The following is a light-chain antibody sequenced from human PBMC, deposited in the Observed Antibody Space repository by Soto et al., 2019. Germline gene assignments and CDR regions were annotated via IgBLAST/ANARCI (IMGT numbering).Light chain of an antibody. J-gene: IGKJ4*01. CDR3: MQGTHWPLT. Sequence: DVVLTQSPLSLPVTLGQPASISCRSGQSLVYSDGNTYLNWFHQRPGQSPRRLIYKVSNRDSGVPDRFSGSGSGTDFTLRISRVEAEDVGVYFCMQGTHWPLTFGGGTKVEIK. CDR2: KVS. V-gene: IGKV2-30*01. CDR1: QSLVYSDGNTY.